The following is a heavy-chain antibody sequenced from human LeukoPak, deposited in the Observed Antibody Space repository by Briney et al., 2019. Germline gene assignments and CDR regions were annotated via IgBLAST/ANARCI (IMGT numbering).Heavy chain of an antibody. Sequence: GASLRLSCAASGFTFSSYAMSWVRQAPGKGLEWVPAISGSGGSTYYADSVKGRFTISRDNSKNTLYLQMNSLRAEDTAVYYCAKQRYSGSYYDYWGQGTLVTVSS. D-gene: IGHD1-26*01. CDR3: AKQRYSGSYYDY. J-gene: IGHJ4*02. CDR2: ISGSGGST. CDR1: GFTFSSYA. V-gene: IGHV3-23*01.